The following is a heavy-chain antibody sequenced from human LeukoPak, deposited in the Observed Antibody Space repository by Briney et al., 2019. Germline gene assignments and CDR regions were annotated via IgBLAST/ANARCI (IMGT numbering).Heavy chain of an antibody. CDR3: ARGTLYSGWSYYFDY. J-gene: IGHJ4*02. V-gene: IGHV4-39*07. CDR2: VYYSGTT. CDR1: GGSISSSSYY. Sequence: PSETLSLTCTVSGGSISSSSYYWGWIRQPPGKALERIGSVYYSGTTSYNPSLKSRVTISVDMSKNHFSLRLSSVTAADTAMYYCARGTLYSGWSYYFDYWGQGSQVTVSS. D-gene: IGHD6-19*01.